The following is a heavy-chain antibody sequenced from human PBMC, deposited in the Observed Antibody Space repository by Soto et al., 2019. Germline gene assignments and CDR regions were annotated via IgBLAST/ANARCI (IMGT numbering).Heavy chain of an antibody. CDR1: GYTFTGYY. D-gene: IGHD3-22*01. J-gene: IGHJ4*02. CDR3: ARSAEGIVVVITHFDY. V-gene: IGHV1-2*02. CDR2: INPNSGGT. Sequence: ASVKVSCKASGYTFTGYYMHWVRQAPGQELEWMGWINPNSGGTNYAQKFQGRVTMTRDTSISTAYMELSRLRSDDTAVYYCARSAEGIVVVITHFDYWGQGTLVTVSS.